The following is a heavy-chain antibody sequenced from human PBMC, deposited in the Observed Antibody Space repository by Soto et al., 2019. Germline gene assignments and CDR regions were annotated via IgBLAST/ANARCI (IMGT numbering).Heavy chain of an antibody. V-gene: IGHV4-59*01. CDR3: ARVGCSVGSCYRAEYFQH. J-gene: IGHJ1*01. D-gene: IGHD2-15*01. CDR1: GGSISSYY. CDR2: IYYSGST. Sequence: PSETLSLTCTVSGGSISSYYWSWIRQPPGKGLEWIGYIYYSGSTNYNPSLKSRVTISVDTSKNQFSLKLSSVTAADTAVYYCARVGCSVGSCYRAEYFQHWGQGTLVTVSS.